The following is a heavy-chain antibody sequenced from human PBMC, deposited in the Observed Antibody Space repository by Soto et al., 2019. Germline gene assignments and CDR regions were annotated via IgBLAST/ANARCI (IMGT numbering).Heavy chain of an antibody. Sequence: GASVKVSCKASGGTFSSYTISWVRQAPGQGLEWMGRIIPILGIANYAQKFQGRVTITADKSTSTAYMELSSLRSEDTAVYYCAREAAVAGAVVDYWGQGTLVTVSS. V-gene: IGHV1-69*04. J-gene: IGHJ4*02. CDR1: GGTFSSYT. CDR2: IIPILGIA. D-gene: IGHD6-19*01. CDR3: AREAAVAGAVVDY.